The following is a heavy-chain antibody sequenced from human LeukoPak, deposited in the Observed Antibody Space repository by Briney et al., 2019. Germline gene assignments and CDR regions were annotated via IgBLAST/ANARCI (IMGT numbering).Heavy chain of an antibody. D-gene: IGHD2-15*01. CDR2: IYTGGTT. J-gene: IGHJ3*02. V-gene: IGHV3-53*01. CDR1: GFTFSSYA. Sequence: GGSLRLSCAAFGFTFSSYAMSWVRQAPGKGLEWVSVIYTGGTTDYADSVKGRFTISRDNSKNTLYLQMNSLRAEDTAVYYCARDQPSGHDGFDIWGQGTMVTVSS. CDR3: ARDQPSGHDGFDI.